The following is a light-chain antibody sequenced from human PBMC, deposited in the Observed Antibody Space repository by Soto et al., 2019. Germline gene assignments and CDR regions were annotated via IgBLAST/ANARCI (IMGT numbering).Light chain of an antibody. V-gene: IGLV2-14*01. Sequence: QSALTQAASVSGSPGQSITISCTGTSSDIGTYKYVSWYQQHPGKAPKLMIYEVSNRPSGVSNRFSGSKSGNTASLTISGLQAEDEADYYCSSYTAISTRDVVFGGGTKVTVL. CDR3: SSYTAISTRDVV. CDR2: EVS. CDR1: SSDIGTYKY. J-gene: IGLJ2*01.